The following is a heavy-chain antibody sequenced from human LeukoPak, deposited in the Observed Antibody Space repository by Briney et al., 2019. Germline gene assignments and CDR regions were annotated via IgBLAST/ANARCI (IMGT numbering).Heavy chain of an antibody. CDR1: GFTFSNYW. J-gene: IGHJ3*02. Sequence: GGSLRLSCAASGFTFSNYWMHWVRQAPGEGLVWVSRIRSDGSDTRYAESVKGRFTISRDNAKNTLYLQMNSLRAEDTAVYYCARAGLLWFGELLSPSVAFDIWGQGTMVTVSS. CDR3: ARAGLLWFGELLSPSVAFDI. V-gene: IGHV3-74*01. CDR2: IRSDGSDT. D-gene: IGHD3-10*01.